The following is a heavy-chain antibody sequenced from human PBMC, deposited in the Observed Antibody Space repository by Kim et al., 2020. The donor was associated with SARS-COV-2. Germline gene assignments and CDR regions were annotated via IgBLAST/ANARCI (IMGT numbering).Heavy chain of an antibody. CDR2: IYSGGST. J-gene: IGHJ4*02. Sequence: GGSLRLSCAASGFTVSSNYMSWVRQAPGKGLEWVSVIYSGGSTYYADSVKGRFTISRDNSKNTLYLQMNSLRAEDTAVYYCARDHYYDSSGYYYPADWGQGTLVIVSS. CDR1: GFTVSSNY. V-gene: IGHV3-53*01. CDR3: ARDHYYDSSGYYYPAD. D-gene: IGHD3-22*01.